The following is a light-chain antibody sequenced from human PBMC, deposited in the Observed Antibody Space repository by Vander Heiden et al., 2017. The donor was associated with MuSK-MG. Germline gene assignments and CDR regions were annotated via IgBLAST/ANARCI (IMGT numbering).Light chain of an antibody. Sequence: QSALTQPRPVSGSPGQSVTISCTGTSSDVGGYNYVSWYQQHPGKAAKLMIYDVSKRPSGVPDRFSGSKSGNTASLTISGLQAEEEADYYCCSYAGSYTWVFGGGTKLTVL. J-gene: IGLJ3*02. CDR1: SSDVGGYNY. CDR3: CSYAGSYTWV. V-gene: IGLV2-11*01. CDR2: DVS.